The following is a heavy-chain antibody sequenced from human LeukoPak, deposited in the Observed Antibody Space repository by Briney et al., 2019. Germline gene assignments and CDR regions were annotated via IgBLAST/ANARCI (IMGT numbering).Heavy chain of an antibody. CDR2: VSGRDTST. CDR1: GFTFSNYA. D-gene: IGHD3-9*01. J-gene: IGHJ6*04. Sequence: GASLRLSCAASGFTFSNYAMSWVRQAPGKGLEWVSAVSGRDTSTYYTDSVKGRFTISRDNSKNTLYLQMNSLRAEDTAVYYCARAHVLRYFDWLGYYYGMDVWGKGTTVTVSS. V-gene: IGHV3-23*01. CDR3: ARAHVLRYFDWLGYYYGMDV.